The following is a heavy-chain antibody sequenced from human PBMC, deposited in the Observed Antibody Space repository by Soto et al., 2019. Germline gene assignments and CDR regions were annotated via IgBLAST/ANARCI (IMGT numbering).Heavy chain of an antibody. Sequence: SSPVYAGTLSGFCWGGFRQPPGKALAWIGEINASGTTNYNPSLKSRVTISADTSKTNFSLRLTYVTAADTAVYYCARENSQNVYSHYGMDVWGQGNTVT. V-gene: IGHV4-34*01. CDR1: AGTLSGFC. CDR2: INASGTT. CDR3: ARENSQNVYSHYGMDV. J-gene: IGHJ6*02.